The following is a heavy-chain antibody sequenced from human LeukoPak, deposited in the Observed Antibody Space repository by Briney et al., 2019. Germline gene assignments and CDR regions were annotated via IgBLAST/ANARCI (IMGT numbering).Heavy chain of an antibody. CDR2: IYHSGST. CDR1: GGSISSGGYS. CDR3: ARAPYYDFWSGRYYFDY. V-gene: IGHV4-30-2*01. D-gene: IGHD3-3*01. J-gene: IGHJ4*02. Sequence: KPSQTLSLTCAVSGGSISSGGYSWSWIRQPPGKGLEWIGYIYHSGSTYYNPSLKSRVTISVDRSKNQFSLKLSSVTAADTAVYYCARAPYYDFWSGRYYFDYWDQGTLVTVSS.